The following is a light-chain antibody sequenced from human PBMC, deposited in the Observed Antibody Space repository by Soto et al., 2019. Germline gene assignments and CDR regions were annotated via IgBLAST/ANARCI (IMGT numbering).Light chain of an antibody. Sequence: SYELTQPPSVSVAPGQTARITCGGNNLAGKSVHWYQQGPGQAPVLVVYDDSYRPSGIPDRFSGSNSGNTATLTISRAEAGDEADYYCLVWDGSGDPWVFGGGTKLTVL. CDR1: NLAGKS. CDR3: LVWDGSGDPWV. V-gene: IGLV3-21*02. J-gene: IGLJ3*02. CDR2: DDS.